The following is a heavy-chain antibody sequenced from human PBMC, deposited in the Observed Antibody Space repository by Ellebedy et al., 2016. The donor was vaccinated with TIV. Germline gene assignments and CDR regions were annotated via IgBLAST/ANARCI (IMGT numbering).Heavy chain of an antibody. Sequence: ASVKVSCXASGYTFTSYGISWVRQAPGQGLEWMGWISAYNGNTNYAQKLQGRVTMTTDTSTSTAYMELRSLRSDDTAVYYCAREPYYDSSGPYYYWGQGTLVTVSS. CDR3: AREPYYDSSGPYYY. CDR2: ISAYNGNT. D-gene: IGHD3-22*01. CDR1: GYTFTSYG. V-gene: IGHV1-18*01. J-gene: IGHJ4*02.